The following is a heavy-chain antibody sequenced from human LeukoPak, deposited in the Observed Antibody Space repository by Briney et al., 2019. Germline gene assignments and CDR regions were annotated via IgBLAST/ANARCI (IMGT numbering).Heavy chain of an antibody. J-gene: IGHJ4*02. CDR2: IYVGGST. CDR3: ARGVGYYDSSGYYYPATYYFDY. Sequence: GGSLRLSCAASGFTVSSNYMSWVRQAPGKGLEWLSVIYVGGSTFYADSVKGRFTISRDNAKNSLYLQMNSLRAEDTALYYCARGVGYYDSSGYYYPATYYFDYWGQGTLVTVSS. V-gene: IGHV3-53*01. CDR1: GFTVSSNY. D-gene: IGHD3-22*01.